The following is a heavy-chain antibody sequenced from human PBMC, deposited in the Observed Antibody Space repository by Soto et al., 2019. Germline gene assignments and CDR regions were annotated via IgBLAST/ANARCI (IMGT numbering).Heavy chain of an antibody. CDR3: AKNKIVNTAMALGRFDY. V-gene: IGHV1-69*01. Sequence: QVQLVQSGAEVKKPGSSVKVSCKASGDTFSSYAISWVRQAPGQGLEWMGGIIPIFGTANYAQKFQGRVTITADESTSTAYMELSSLRSEDTAVYYCAKNKIVNTAMALGRFDYWGQGTLVTVSS. CDR1: GDTFSSYA. D-gene: IGHD5-18*01. J-gene: IGHJ4*02. CDR2: IIPIFGTA.